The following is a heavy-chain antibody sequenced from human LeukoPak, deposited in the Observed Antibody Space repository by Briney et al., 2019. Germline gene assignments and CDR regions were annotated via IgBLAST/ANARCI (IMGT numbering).Heavy chain of an antibody. V-gene: IGHV3-11*01. Sequence: PGGSLRLSCAASGFTFSDYYMSWIRQAPGKGLEWVSYISSSGSTIYYADSVKGRFTISRDNAKNSLYLQMNSLRAEDTAVYYCASPLPGYSSGWHEGGAFDIWGQGTMVTVSS. D-gene: IGHD6-19*01. CDR1: GFTFSDYY. J-gene: IGHJ3*02. CDR2: ISSSGSTI. CDR3: ASPLPGYSSGWHEGGAFDI.